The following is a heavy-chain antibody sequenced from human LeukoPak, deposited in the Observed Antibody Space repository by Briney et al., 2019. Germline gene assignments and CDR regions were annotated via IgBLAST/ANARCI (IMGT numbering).Heavy chain of an antibody. CDR3: ARVPNHYGDYVXNXFDP. Sequence: SETLSLTCTVSGGSISSYYWSWIRQPPGKGLEWIGYIYYSGSTNYNPSLKSRVTISVDTSKNQFSLKLSSVTAADTAVYYCARVPNHYGDYVXNXFDPWGQGTLVTVSS. D-gene: IGHD4-17*01. J-gene: IGHJ5*02. V-gene: IGHV4-59*01. CDR2: IYYSGST. CDR1: GGSISSYY.